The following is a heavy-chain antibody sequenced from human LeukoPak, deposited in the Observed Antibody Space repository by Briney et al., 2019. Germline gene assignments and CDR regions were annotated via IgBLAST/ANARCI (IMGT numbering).Heavy chain of an antibody. J-gene: IGHJ5*02. CDR2: IYYSGST. CDR1: GGSFSGYY. V-gene: IGHV4-59*08. D-gene: IGHD2-2*01. CDR3: ARHIGYCSTTSCQPGFHP. Sequence: PSETLSLTCAVYGGSFSGYYWSLIRQPPGKGLEWIGYIYYSGSTNYNPSLKSRVTISVDTSKNQFSLKLSSVTAADTAMYYCARHIGYCSTTSCQPGFHPWGQGTLVTVSS.